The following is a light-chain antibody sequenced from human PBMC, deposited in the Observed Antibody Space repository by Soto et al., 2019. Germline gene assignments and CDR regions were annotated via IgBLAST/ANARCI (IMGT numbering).Light chain of an antibody. Sequence: QSALTQPASVSGSPGQSITISCTGTSSDVGAYNYVSWYQQHPGKAPKLMIYDVSNRPSGVSNRFSGSKSGNTASLTISGLQAEDEADYYCYSYTTSITRVFGGGTKLTVL. V-gene: IGLV2-14*01. CDR3: YSYTTSITRV. CDR1: SSDVGAYNY. J-gene: IGLJ2*01. CDR2: DVS.